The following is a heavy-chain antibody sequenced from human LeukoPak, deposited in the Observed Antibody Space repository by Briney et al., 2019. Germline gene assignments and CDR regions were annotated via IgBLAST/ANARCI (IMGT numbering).Heavy chain of an antibody. CDR1: GFTFNNYA. Sequence: GGSLRLPCAASGFTFNNYALTWVRQTPGKGLECVSAISGDGVSPYYADSVRGRFTISRDNSKNTLYLQMNSLRVEDTAVYFCARSRTYGFWNDPLIDWGQGTLVTVSS. CDR3: ARSRTYGFWNDPLID. D-gene: IGHD3-3*01. CDR2: ISGDGVSP. V-gene: IGHV3-23*01. J-gene: IGHJ4*02.